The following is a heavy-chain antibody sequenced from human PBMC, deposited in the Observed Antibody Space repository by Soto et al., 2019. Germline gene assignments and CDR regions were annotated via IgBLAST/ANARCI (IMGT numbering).Heavy chain of an antibody. CDR3: ARVGYYYDSSGYPKTNRFDP. CDR1: GGSFSGYY. J-gene: IGHJ5*02. D-gene: IGHD3-22*01. Sequence: QVQLQQWGAGLLKPSETLSLTCAVYGGSFSGYYWSWIRQPPGKGLEWIGEINHSGSTNYNPSLKSRVTISVDTSKNQFSLKLSSVTAADTAVYYCARVGYYYDSSGYPKTNRFDPWGQGTLVTVSS. V-gene: IGHV4-34*01. CDR2: INHSGST.